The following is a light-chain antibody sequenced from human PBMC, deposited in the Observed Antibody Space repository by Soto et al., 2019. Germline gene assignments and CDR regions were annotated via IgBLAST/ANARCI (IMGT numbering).Light chain of an antibody. V-gene: IGKV1-5*03. CDR2: KAS. CDR1: QSIDSW. CDR3: QHYNSYSRT. J-gene: IGKJ1*01. Sequence: DIQMTQSPSTLSASIGDRVTITCRASQSIDSWLAWYQQKPGKGPKLLIYKASSLQTGVPARFSGSGSGTEFTLTISSLPADDFATYYCQHYNSYSRTFGQGTKVEVK.